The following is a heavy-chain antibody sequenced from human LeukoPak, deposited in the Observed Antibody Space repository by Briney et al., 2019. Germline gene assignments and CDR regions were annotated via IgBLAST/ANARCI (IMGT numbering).Heavy chain of an antibody. D-gene: IGHD1-7*01. J-gene: IGHJ6*03. Sequence: GASVKVSCKASGYTFTGYYMHWVRQAPGQGLEWMGWINPNSGGTNYAQKFQGRVTMTRDTSISTAYMEPSRLRSDDTAVYYCARVTEDNWNYVYYYYYMDVWGKGTTVTVSS. CDR1: GYTFTGYY. V-gene: IGHV1-2*02. CDR2: INPNSGGT. CDR3: ARVTEDNWNYVYYYYYMDV.